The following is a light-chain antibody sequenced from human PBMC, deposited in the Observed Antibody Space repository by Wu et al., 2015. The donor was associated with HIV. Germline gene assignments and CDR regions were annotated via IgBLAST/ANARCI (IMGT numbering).Light chain of an antibody. Sequence: EIVMTQSPATLSVSPGERATLSCRASQIISTNLAWYQQIPGQAPRLLIYDASTRATGIPARFSGSGSATEFTLTINGLQSADFAVYYCQQYNNWPQTFGQGYQGGN. J-gene: IGKJ1*01. V-gene: IGKV3-15*01. CDR3: QQYNNWPQT. CDR1: QIISTN. CDR2: DAS.